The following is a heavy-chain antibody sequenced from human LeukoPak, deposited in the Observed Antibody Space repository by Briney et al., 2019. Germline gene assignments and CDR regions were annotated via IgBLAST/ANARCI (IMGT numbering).Heavy chain of an antibody. CDR1: GGSISSYY. J-gene: IGHJ3*02. V-gene: IGHV4-59*12. D-gene: IGHD3-22*01. CDR3: AREATDSSGYYYVLDAFDI. Sequence: SETLSLTCTVSGGSISSYYWSWIRQPPGKGLEWIGSIYYSGSTYYNPSLKSRVTISVDTSKNQFSLKLSSVTAADTAVYYCAREATDSSGYYYVLDAFDIWGQGTMVTVSS. CDR2: IYYSGST.